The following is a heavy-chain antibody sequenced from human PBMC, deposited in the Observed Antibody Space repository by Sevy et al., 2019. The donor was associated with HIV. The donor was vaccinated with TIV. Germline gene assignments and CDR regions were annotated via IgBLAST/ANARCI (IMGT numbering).Heavy chain of an antibody. CDR1: GGSISSNAW. V-gene: IGHV4-4*02. J-gene: IGHJ5*02. Sequence: SETLSLTCAVSGGSISSNAWWSWVRQPPGKGLEWIGEIYHSGSTNYNQSLKSRVTISVDKSKNDFSLKLSSVTAADTAVYYCASAREIAEDIVLQNSFEPWGQGTLVTVSS. CDR3: ASAREIAEDIVLQNSFEP. CDR2: IYHSGST. D-gene: IGHD2-8*01.